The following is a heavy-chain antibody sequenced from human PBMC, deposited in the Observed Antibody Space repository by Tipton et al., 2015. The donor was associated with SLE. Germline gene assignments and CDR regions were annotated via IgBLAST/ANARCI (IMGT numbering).Heavy chain of an antibody. CDR1: GGSISCSSYY. J-gene: IGHJ2*01. CDR3: AREVLSTVVYWYFDL. Sequence: TLSLTCTVSGGSISCSSYYWGWIRQPAGKGLEWIGRIYTSGSTNYNPSLKSRVTISVDTSKNQFSLKLSSVTATGTAVYYCAREVLSTVVYWYFDLWGRGTLVTVSS. CDR2: IYTSGST. D-gene: IGHD4-23*01. V-gene: IGHV4-61*02.